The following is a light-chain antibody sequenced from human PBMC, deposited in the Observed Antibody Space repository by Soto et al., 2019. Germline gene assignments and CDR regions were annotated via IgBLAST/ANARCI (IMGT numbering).Light chain of an antibody. Sequence: EILLTQSPATLSLSPVYSATLSCRASQRVSRNVAWYQQKPGQAPRLLIYNAFNRATGIPDRFSGSGSGTDFTLTISSLQPEDFATYYCQQYNSYAFGPGTKVDIK. CDR2: NAF. CDR1: QRVSRN. J-gene: IGKJ3*01. V-gene: IGKV3D-15*01. CDR3: QQYNSYA.